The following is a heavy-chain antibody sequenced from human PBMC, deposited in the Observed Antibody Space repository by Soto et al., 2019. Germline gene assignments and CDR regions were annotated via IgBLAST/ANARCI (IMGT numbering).Heavy chain of an antibody. V-gene: IGHV1-18*01. CDR2: ISAYNGNT. J-gene: IGHJ4*02. Sequence: QVQLVQSGAEVKKPGASVKVSCKASGYTFTSYGISWVRQAPGQGLEGMGWISAYNGNTKYAQKLQGRVTMTTDTSTSTADMELRSLRTADTAASYCATDRPGYSSKSWGQGTLVTVSS. CDR3: ATDRPGYSSKS. CDR1: GYTFTSYG. D-gene: IGHD6-19*01.